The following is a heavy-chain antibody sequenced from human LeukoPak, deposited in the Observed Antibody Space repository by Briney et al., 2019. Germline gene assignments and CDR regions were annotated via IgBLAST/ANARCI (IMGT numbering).Heavy chain of an antibody. J-gene: IGHJ3*02. Sequence: GGSLRLSCAASGFTFSSYAMHWVRQAPGKGLEYVSAISSNGGSTYYANSVKGRFTISRDNSKNTLYLQMGSLRAEDMAVCYCTTVVIHDAFDIWGQGTMVTVSS. CDR1: GFTFSSYA. CDR2: ISSNGGST. D-gene: IGHD4-23*01. V-gene: IGHV3-64*01. CDR3: TTVVIHDAFDI.